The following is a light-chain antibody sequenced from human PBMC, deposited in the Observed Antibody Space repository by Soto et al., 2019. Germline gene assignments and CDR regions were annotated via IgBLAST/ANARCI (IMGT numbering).Light chain of an antibody. CDR2: EVS. J-gene: IGLJ1*01. CDR3: SSYAGSNNLGV. CDR1: SSDIGGYNY. V-gene: IGLV2-8*01. Sequence: QSVLTQPPSASGSPGQSVTISCTGTSSDIGGYNYVSWYQQYPGKAPKLMIYEVSKRPSGVPDRFSGSKSGNTASLTVSGLQAEDEADYYCSSYAGSNNLGVLGTGTKVTVL.